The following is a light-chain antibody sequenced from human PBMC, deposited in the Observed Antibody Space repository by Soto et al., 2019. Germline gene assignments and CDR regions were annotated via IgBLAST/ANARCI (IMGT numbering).Light chain of an antibody. CDR1: SSNIGSNT. V-gene: IGLV1-44*01. J-gene: IGLJ1*01. CDR3: ATWDASLNGYV. CDR2: NDN. Sequence: QSVLTQPPSASGTPGQRVTISCSGSSSNIGSNTVNWYQQLPGTAPKLLIYNDNQRPSGVPDRFSGSKSGTSASLAISGLQSEDEADYACATWDASLNGYVFGAGTKLTV.